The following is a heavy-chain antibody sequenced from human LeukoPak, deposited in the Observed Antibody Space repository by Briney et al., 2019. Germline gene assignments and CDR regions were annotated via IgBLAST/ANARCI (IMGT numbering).Heavy chain of an antibody. Sequence: QPGGSLRLSCAASGFTFSNFAMTWVRQAPGKGLEWVSGISGSGGSTYYADSVKGRFAISRDNSKTTLYLQMNSLRAEDTAVYYCAKGSGYYYDSSGSMPFDYWGQGTLVTVSS. V-gene: IGHV3-23*01. D-gene: IGHD3-22*01. CDR1: GFTFSNFA. J-gene: IGHJ4*02. CDR2: ISGSGGST. CDR3: AKGSGYYYDSSGSMPFDY.